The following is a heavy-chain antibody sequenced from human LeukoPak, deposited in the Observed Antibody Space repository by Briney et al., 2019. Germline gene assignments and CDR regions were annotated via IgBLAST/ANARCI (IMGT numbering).Heavy chain of an antibody. CDR3: ARDQEAFDY. J-gene: IGHJ4*02. CDR1: GYSFTSNY. V-gene: IGHV1-46*01. Sequence: ASVKVSCKASGYSFTSNYIHWVRQAPGQGLEWMGMFYPREGSTSYAQKFQGRVTVTRDTSTSTVHMELSGLRSEDTAVYYCARDQEAFDYWGQGTLVTVSS. CDR2: FYPREGST.